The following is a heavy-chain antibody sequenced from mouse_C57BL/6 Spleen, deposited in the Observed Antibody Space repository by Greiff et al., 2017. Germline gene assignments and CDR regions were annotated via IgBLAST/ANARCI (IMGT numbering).Heavy chain of an antibody. CDR2: INPSTGGT. V-gene: IGHV1-42*01. Sequence: EVKLQQSGPELVKPGASVKISCKASGYSFTGYYMNWVKQSPEKSLEWIGEINPSTGGTTYNQKFKAKATLTVDKSSSTAYMQLKSLTSEDSAVYYCARNYSYWGQGTLVTVSA. CDR3: ARNYSY. CDR1: GYSFTGYY. J-gene: IGHJ3*01. D-gene: IGHD2-12*01.